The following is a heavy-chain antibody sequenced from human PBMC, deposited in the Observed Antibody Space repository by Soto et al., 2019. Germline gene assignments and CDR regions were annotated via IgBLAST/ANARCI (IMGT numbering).Heavy chain of an antibody. D-gene: IGHD2-2*03. V-gene: IGHV3-30*18. CDR1: GFTFSSYG. Sequence: GGSLRLSCAASGFTFSSYGTHWVRQAPGKGLEWVAVISYDGSNKYYADSVKGRFTISRDNSKNTLYLQMNSLRAEDTAVYYCAKALDIVVVPGFHGMDVWGQGTTVTVSS. CDR3: AKALDIVVVPGFHGMDV. J-gene: IGHJ6*02. CDR2: ISYDGSNK.